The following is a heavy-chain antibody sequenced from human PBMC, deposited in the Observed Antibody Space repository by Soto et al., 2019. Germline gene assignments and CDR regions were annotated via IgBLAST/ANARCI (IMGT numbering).Heavy chain of an antibody. CDR1: AGSISSYY. D-gene: IGHD3-9*01. Sequence: SETLSLTCTGSAGSISSYYWSWFRQPPGKGLEWIGYIYYSGSTNYNPSLKSRVTISVDTSKNQFSLKLSSVTAADTAVYYCARQGNDILAGYYLSYYGMDVWGQGTTVT. V-gene: IGHV4-59*08. CDR3: ARQGNDILAGYYLSYYGMDV. J-gene: IGHJ6*02. CDR2: IYYSGST.